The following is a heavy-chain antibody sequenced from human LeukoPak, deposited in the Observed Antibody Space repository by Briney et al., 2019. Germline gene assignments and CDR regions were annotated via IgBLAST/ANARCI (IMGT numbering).Heavy chain of an antibody. CDR2: IYYSGNT. CDR1: GGSISSYY. CDR3: ARATGRGSGSYYSWFDP. D-gene: IGHD3-10*01. Sequence: PSETLSLTCTVSGGSISSYYWSWIRQPPGKGLEWIGYIYYSGNTNYNPSLKSRVTISVDTSKNQFSLKLSSVTAADTAVYYCARATGRGSGSYYSWFDPWGQGTLVTVSS. J-gene: IGHJ5*02. V-gene: IGHV4-59*08.